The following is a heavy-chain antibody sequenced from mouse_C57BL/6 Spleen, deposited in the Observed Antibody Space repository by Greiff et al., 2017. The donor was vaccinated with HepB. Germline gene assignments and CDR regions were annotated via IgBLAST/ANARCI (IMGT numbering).Heavy chain of an antibody. CDR1: GYTFTSYW. J-gene: IGHJ2*01. CDR2: IDPSDSYT. Sequence: VQLQQPGAELVMPGASVKLSCKASGYTFTSYWMHWVKQRPGQGLEWIGEIDPSDSYTNYNQKFKGKSTLTVDKSSSTAYMQLSSLTSEDSAVYYCARGYDGYYEDYFDYGGQGTTLTVSS. V-gene: IGHV1-69*01. D-gene: IGHD2-3*01. CDR3: ARGYDGYYEDYFDY.